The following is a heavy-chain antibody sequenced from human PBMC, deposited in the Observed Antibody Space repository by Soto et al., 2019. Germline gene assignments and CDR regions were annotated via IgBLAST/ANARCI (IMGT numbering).Heavy chain of an antibody. CDR1: GFTFNTYG. V-gene: IGHV3-33*08. CDR3: ARSDCTGAYCYSWPFNYGVDV. D-gene: IGHD2-15*01. J-gene: IGHJ6*02. CDR2: IWYDGSNK. Sequence: QVQLVESGGGVVQPGGSLRLSCTTSGFTFNTYGMHWVRQAPGKGLEWVAIIWYDGSNKYYADSVKGRFTISRDNSKNTLNLQMNSLRAEDTDLYYCARSDCTGAYCYSWPFNYGVDVWGQGTTVTVSS.